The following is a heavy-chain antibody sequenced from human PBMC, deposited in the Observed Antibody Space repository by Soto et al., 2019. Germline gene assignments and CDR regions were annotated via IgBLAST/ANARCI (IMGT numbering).Heavy chain of an antibody. Sequence: QVQLVESGGGVVQPGRSLRLSCAASGFTFSNCGMHWVRQAPGKGLEWVAVISYHGSDKYYADSVKGRFTISRDNSKNTLYLQMDSLRAEDTAVYYCAKDLLTTTVTTVGYWGQGTLVTLSS. CDR1: GFTFSNCG. CDR2: ISYHGSDK. J-gene: IGHJ4*02. D-gene: IGHD4-17*01. CDR3: AKDLLTTTVTTVGY. V-gene: IGHV3-30*18.